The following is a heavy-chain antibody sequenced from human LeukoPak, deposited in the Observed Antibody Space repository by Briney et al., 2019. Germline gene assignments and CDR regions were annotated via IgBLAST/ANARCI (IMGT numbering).Heavy chain of an antibody. CDR2: ISYDGSNK. CDR3: ARAEQPWGYYYMDV. Sequence: GRSLRLSCAASGFTFSSYAMHWVRQAPGKGLEWVAVISYDGSNKYYADSVKGRFTISRDNSKNTLYLQMNSLGAEDTAVYYCARAEQPWGYYYMDVWGKGTTVTVSS. V-gene: IGHV3-30-3*01. D-gene: IGHD6-13*01. J-gene: IGHJ6*03. CDR1: GFTFSSYA.